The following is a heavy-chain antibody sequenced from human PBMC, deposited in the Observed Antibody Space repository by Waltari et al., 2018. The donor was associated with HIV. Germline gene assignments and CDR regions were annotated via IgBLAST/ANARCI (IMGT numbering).Heavy chain of an antibody. Sequence: QVQLVQSGAEVKKPGSSVKVSCKASGRTVSSSHISWVRQAPGQRLEWMGAIIPLFGEANYAQKFQGRLTITADESTSTAYMELSSLRSEDTAVYYCARVPDRSGYQRYAMDVWGQGTTVTVS. CDR3: ARVPDRSGYQRYAMDV. V-gene: IGHV1-69*01. J-gene: IGHJ6*02. CDR2: IIPLFGEA. D-gene: IGHD3-22*01. CDR1: GRTVSSSH.